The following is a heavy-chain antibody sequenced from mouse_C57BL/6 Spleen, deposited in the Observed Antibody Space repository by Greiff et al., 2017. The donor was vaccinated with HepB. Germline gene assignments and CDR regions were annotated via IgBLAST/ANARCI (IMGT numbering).Heavy chain of an antibody. V-gene: IGHV5-9-1*02. J-gene: IGHJ3*01. CDR3: TRVGSSPAWFAY. D-gene: IGHD1-1*01. CDR2: ISSGGDYI. CDR1: GFTFSSYA. Sequence: EVMLVESGEGLVKPGGSLKLSCAASGFTFSSYAMSWVRQTPEKRLEWVAYISSGGDYIYYADTVKGRFTISRDNARNTLYLQMSSLKSEDTAMYYCTRVGSSPAWFAYWGQGTLVTVSA.